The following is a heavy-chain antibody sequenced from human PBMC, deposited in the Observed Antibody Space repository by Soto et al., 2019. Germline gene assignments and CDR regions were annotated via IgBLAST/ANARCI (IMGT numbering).Heavy chain of an antibody. Sequence: GGSLRLSCAASGFTFSSYAMHWVRQAPGKGLEWVAVISYDGSNKYYADSVKGRFTISRDNSKNTLYLQMNSLRAEDTAVYYCAREGTIFGVVPYYYYYYGMDVWGQGTTVTV. CDR3: AREGTIFGVVPYYYYYYGMDV. CDR2: ISYDGSNK. J-gene: IGHJ6*02. D-gene: IGHD3-3*01. CDR1: GFTFSSYA. V-gene: IGHV3-30-3*01.